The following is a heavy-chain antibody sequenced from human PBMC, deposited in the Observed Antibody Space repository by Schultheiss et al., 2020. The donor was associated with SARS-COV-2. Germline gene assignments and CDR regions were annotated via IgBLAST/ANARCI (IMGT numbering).Heavy chain of an antibody. J-gene: IGHJ5*02. CDR1: GGSISSSSYY. Sequence: SETLSLTCTVSGGSISSSSYYWSWVRQPPGKGLEWIAYIYYSGSTNYNPSLKSRVTMSVDTSKNQFSLKLSSVTAADTAVYYCARDSWAVVPAAGVRPALSPAFDPWGQGTLVTVSS. V-gene: IGHV4-61*01. CDR2: IYYSGST. CDR3: ARDSWAVVPAAGVRPALSPAFDP. D-gene: IGHD2-2*01.